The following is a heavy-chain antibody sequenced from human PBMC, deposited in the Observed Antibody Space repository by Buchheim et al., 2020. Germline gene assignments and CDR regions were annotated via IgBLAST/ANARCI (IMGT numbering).Heavy chain of an antibody. CDR3: ARLDIAVAGNHLKTPGRNYYYYGVDV. CDR1: GFTFSSYW. V-gene: IGHV3-74*01. CDR2: INSDGSST. D-gene: IGHD6-19*01. Sequence: EVQLVESGGGLVQPGGSLRLSCAASGFTFSSYWMHWVRQAPGKGLVWVSRINSDGSSTSYADSVKGRFTISRDNAKKTLYLQMNSLRAEETAVYYCARLDIAVAGNHLKTPGRNYYYYGVDVWGQGTT. J-gene: IGHJ6*02.